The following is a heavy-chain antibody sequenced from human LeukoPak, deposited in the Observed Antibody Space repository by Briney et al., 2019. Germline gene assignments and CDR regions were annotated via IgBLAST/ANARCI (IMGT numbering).Heavy chain of an antibody. CDR2: ISSSSSYI. D-gene: IGHD2-2*01. V-gene: IGHV3-21*01. J-gene: IGHJ4*02. CDR3: ARDTPDCSSTSCSYEGFDY. CDR1: GFTFSSYS. Sequence: GGSLRLSCAASGFTFSSYSMNWVRQAPGKGLEWVSSISSSSSYIYYADSVKGRFTISRDNAKNSLYLQMNSLRAEDTAVYYCARDTPDCSSTSCSYEGFDYWGQGTLVTVSS.